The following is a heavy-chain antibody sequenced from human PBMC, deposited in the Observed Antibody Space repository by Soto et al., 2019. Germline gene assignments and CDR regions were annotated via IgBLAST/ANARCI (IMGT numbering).Heavy chain of an antibody. D-gene: IGHD2-21*02. CDR3: AKCGGLGTPRGAGACYCPIDY. Sequence: GSLSLSFATSGFSFSTYTMSCLLQAPGKGLEWVSCFSGSGGTTYYADSVRGRFTISRDNSKNTLYLQMNSLRADDTAVYYCAKCGGLGTPRGAGACYCPIDYWGQGSLVTVSS. J-gene: IGHJ4*02. CDR1: GFSFSTYT. CDR2: FSGSGGTT. V-gene: IGHV3-23*01.